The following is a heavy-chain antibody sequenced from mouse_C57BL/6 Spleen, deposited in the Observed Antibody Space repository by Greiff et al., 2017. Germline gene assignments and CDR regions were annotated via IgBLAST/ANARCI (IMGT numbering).Heavy chain of an antibody. Sequence: EVQLQQSVAELVKPGASVKLSCTASGFNIKDYYMHWVKQRTEQGLEWIGRMDPEDGETKYAPKFQGKATITADKSSNTAYLQLSSLTSEDTAVDYCARSDYGSSYLDDWGQGTTLTVSS. CDR2: MDPEDGET. CDR3: ARSDYGSSYLDD. CDR1: GFNIKDYY. J-gene: IGHJ2*01. V-gene: IGHV14-2*01. D-gene: IGHD1-1*01.